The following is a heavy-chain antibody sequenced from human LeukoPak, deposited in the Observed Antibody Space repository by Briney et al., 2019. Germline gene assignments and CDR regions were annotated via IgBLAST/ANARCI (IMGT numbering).Heavy chain of an antibody. CDR1: GGSFSGYY. J-gene: IGHJ6*02. D-gene: IGHD3-16*01. CDR2: INHSGST. CDR3: ARDERGPVADPRPREVGGVYYYGMDV. Sequence: PSETLSLTCAVYGGSFSGYYWSWIRQPPGKGLEWIGEINHSGSTNYNPSLKSRVTISVDTSKNQFSLKLSSVTAADTAVYYCARDERGPVADPRPREVGGVYYYGMDVWGQGTTVTVSS. V-gene: IGHV4-34*01.